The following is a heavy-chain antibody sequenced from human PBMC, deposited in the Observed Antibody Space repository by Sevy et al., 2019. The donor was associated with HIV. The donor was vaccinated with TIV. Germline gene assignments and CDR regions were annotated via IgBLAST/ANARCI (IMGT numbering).Heavy chain of an antibody. CDR3: ARGRGAPRDSDYCSVF. V-gene: IGHV4-38-2*01. Sequence: SETLSLTCAVSGSSISSGYYWGRIRQPPGKGLEWIGTIHHSGDTYYSKALKSRVTISVDTTKNQNSLKMRSMTAADTAIYDCARGRGAPRDSDYCSVFWGQRTLVTVSS. D-gene: IGHD2-21*02. CDR2: IHHSGDT. J-gene: IGHJ4*02. CDR1: GSSISSGYY.